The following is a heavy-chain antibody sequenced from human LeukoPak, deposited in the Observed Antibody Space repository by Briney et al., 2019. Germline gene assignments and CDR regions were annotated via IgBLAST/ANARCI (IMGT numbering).Heavy chain of an antibody. J-gene: IGHJ4*02. D-gene: IGHD5-24*01. V-gene: IGHV4-59*11. CDR1: GGSISSHY. CDR2: IHYSGST. Sequence: SETLSLTCTVSGGSISSHYWSWIRQPPGKGLEWIGYIHYSGSTNYNPSLKSRVTISVDTSKNQFSLKLSSVTAADTAVYYCARDVAGYNYYFDYWGQGTLVTVSS. CDR3: ARDVAGYNYYFDY.